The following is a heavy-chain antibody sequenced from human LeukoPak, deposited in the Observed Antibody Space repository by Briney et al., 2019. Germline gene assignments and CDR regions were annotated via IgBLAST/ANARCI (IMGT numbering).Heavy chain of an antibody. Sequence: GGSLRLSCAASGFTFSDYYMSWIRQAPGKGLEWVSYISSGNTIYYADSVKGRFTISRGNAKNSVFLQMNSLRAEDTAVYYCARPKYSSSWQIFDYWGQGTLVTASS. J-gene: IGHJ4*02. CDR3: ARPKYSSSWQIFDY. V-gene: IGHV3-11*01. CDR2: ISSGNTI. D-gene: IGHD6-13*01. CDR1: GFTFSDYY.